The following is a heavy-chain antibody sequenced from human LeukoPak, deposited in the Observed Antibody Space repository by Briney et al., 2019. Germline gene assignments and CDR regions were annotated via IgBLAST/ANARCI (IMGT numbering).Heavy chain of an antibody. Sequence: GGSLRLSCAASGLTFSSNWMSWVRQAPGKGLEWVANIREDGSEKYYVDSVNGRFTISRDNAKSSLSLQMNSLRVEDTAVYYCSRDRPGGYFDYWGQGTPVIVSS. J-gene: IGHJ4*02. CDR2: IREDGSEK. CDR1: GLTFSSNW. D-gene: IGHD3-10*01. V-gene: IGHV3-7*01. CDR3: SRDRPGGYFDY.